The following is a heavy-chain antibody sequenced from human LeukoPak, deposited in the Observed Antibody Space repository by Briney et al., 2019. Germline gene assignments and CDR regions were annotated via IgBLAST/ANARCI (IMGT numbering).Heavy chain of an antibody. V-gene: IGHV1-69*05. CDR1: GGTFSSYA. Sequence: ASVKVSCKASGGTFSSYAISWVRQAPGQGLEWMGGIIPIFGTANYAQKFQGRVTITTDESTSTAYMELSSLRSEDTAVYYCARDRDFPRDQLDYWGQGTLVTVSS. CDR3: ARDRDFPRDQLDY. CDR2: IIPIFGTA. D-gene: IGHD2-21*02. J-gene: IGHJ4*02.